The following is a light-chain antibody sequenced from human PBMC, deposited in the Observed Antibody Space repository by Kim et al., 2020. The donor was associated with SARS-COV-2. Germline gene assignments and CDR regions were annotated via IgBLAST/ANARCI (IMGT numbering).Light chain of an antibody. V-gene: IGLV3-1*01. CDR2: QDS. CDR3: QAWDSSTVV. Sequence: VAPGKKTSITGSGDKLGDKYACWYQQTPGQSPVLVIYQDSKRPSGIPERFSGSNSGNTATLTISGTQAMDEADYYCQAWDSSTVVFGGGTQLTVL. J-gene: IGLJ2*01. CDR1: KLGDKY.